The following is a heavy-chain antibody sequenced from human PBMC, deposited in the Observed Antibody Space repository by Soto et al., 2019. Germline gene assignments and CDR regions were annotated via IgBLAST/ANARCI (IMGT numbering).Heavy chain of an antibody. CDR2: IRSKAYGGTT. CDR1: GCTLREYA. V-gene: IGHV3-49*03. CDR3: TKYTHVSRYSYFGMDV. Sequence: GGSLRLPFTGSGCTLREYAITWSRQDPGRAVEWVGVIRSKAYGGTTDYAASVKGRFTILRDDSKSIAYLQMISLQTEDTGVYYCTKYTHVSRYSYFGMDVWGHGTTVTVSS. D-gene: IGHD3-3*01. J-gene: IGHJ6*02.